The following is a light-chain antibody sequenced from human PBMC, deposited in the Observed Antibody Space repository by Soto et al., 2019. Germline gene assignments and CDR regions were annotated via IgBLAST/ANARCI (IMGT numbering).Light chain of an antibody. Sequence: EIGMSHSPGTLSLYPGERATLSCRASQSVSNNYLAWYQQKPGQAPRLLIYGASNRATGIPDRFSGSGSGTDFTLTISRLEPEDFAVYYCQQYGSSGTFGQGTKVDI. CDR1: QSVSNNY. CDR3: QQYGSSGT. V-gene: IGKV3-20*01. CDR2: GAS. J-gene: IGKJ1*01.